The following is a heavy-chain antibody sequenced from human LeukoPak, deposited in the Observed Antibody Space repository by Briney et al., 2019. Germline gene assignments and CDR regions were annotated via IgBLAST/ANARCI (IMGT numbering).Heavy chain of an antibody. Sequence: GGSLRLSCAASGFTFSNYGMHWVREAPDKGLEWVAFISYDGNNKYHTASVKGRFTSSRDSSKNTLYLQMNSLRAEDTAVYYCAKDPLLYGSGSYYFADWGQGTLVTVYS. CDR3: AKDPLLYGSGSYYFAD. D-gene: IGHD3-10*01. CDR2: ISYDGNNK. CDR1: GFTFSNYG. V-gene: IGHV3-30*02. J-gene: IGHJ4*02.